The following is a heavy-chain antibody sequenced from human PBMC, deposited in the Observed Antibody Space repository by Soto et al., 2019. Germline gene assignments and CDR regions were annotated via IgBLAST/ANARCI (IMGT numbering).Heavy chain of an antibody. CDR1: GFTFSNAW. J-gene: IGHJ6*02. V-gene: IGHV3-15*07. CDR2: IKSKTDGGTT. CDR3: TIGRTYYHYGMAV. Sequence: PGGSLRLSCAASGFTFSNAWMNWVRQAPGKGLEWVGRIKSKTDGGTTDYAAPVKGRFTISRDDSKNTLYLQMNSLKTEDTAVYYCTIGRTYYHYGMAVWGQGTTVTVSS.